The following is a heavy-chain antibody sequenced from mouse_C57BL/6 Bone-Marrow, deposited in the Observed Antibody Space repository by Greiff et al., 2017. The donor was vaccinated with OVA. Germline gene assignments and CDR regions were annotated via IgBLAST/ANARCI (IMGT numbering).Heavy chain of an antibody. Sequence: QVQLQQSGAELARPGASVKLSCKASGYTFTSYGISWVKQRPGQGLEWIGEIYPRSGNTYYNEKFKGKATLNADKSSSTAYMELRSLTSEDSAVYFCARKTYYGSPWFAYWGQGTLVTVSA. J-gene: IGHJ3*01. D-gene: IGHD1-1*01. CDR3: ARKTYYGSPWFAY. CDR2: IYPRSGNT. CDR1: GYTFTSYG. V-gene: IGHV1-81*01.